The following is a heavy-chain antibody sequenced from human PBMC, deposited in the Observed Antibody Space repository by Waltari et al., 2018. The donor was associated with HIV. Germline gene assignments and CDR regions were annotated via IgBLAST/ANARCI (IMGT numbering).Heavy chain of an antibody. D-gene: IGHD5-18*01. J-gene: IGHJ2*01. Sequence: QVQLPNSAPRSVKASQTLPRPCTSSSGTLRSGSSYWSWLRQPAGKGLEWIGRIYTSGTTTYNPSLKSRVTISIDTSKNQFSLNLSSVTAADAAVYYCARDVGVQGWLNDIWNFDVWGRGTLVTVSS. CDR3: ARDVGVQGWLNDIWNFDV. CDR2: IYTSGTT. V-gene: IGHV4-61*02. CDR1: SGTLRSGSSY.